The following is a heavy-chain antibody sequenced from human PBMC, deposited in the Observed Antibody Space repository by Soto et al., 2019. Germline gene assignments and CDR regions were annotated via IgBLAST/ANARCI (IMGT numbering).Heavy chain of an antibody. V-gene: IGHV3-23*01. Sequence: GGSLRLSCAASGFTFSSYAMSWVRQAPGKGLEWVSAISGSGGSTYYADSVKGRFTISRDNSKNTLYLQMNSLRAEDTAVYYCAKDGYCSSTSCYYYFDYWGQGTLVTVSS. CDR2: ISGSGGST. CDR1: GFTFSSYA. D-gene: IGHD2-2*03. CDR3: AKDGYCSSTSCYYYFDY. J-gene: IGHJ4*02.